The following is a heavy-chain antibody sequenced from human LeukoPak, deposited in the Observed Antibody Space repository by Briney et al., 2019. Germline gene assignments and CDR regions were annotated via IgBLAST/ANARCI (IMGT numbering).Heavy chain of an antibody. Sequence: GGSLRLSCTASGFTFGHYAMHWVRHVPGKGLEWISDISGDGDNIDYTDSVKGRFSVSRDNNKNALYLQMSGLTIDDNALFYCAKDGWKAAGYFDLWGRGTAVTVSS. D-gene: IGHD6-13*01. J-gene: IGHJ2*01. CDR2: ISGDGDNI. CDR3: AKDGWKAAGYFDL. CDR1: GFTFGHYA. V-gene: IGHV3-43*02.